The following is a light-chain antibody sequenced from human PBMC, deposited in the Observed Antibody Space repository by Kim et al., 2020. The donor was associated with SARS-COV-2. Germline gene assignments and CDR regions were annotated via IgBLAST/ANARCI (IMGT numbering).Light chain of an antibody. CDR1: QSVLYSSNNKNY. CDR2: WAS. V-gene: IGKV4-1*01. J-gene: IGKJ1*01. CDR3: QQYYSTWT. Sequence: DIVMTQSPDSLAVSLGERATINCKSSQSVLYSSNNKNYLAWYQQKPGQPPKLLIYWASTRESGVPDRFSGSGSGTDFTLTISSLQADDVAVYYCQQYYSTWTFGQGTKVDIK.